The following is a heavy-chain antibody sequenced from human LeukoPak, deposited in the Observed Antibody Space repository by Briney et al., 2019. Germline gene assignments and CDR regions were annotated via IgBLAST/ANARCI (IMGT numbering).Heavy chain of an antibody. CDR3: ARGRTRWLQLSYFDY. V-gene: IGHV4-34*01. D-gene: IGHD5-24*01. CDR2: INHSGST. CDR1: GGSFSGYY. Sequence: SETLSLTCAVYGGSFSGYYLSWIRQPPGKGLEWIGEINHSGSTNYNPSLKSRVTISVDTSKNQFSLKLSSVTAADTAVYYCARGRTRWLQLSYFDYWGQGTLVTVSS. J-gene: IGHJ4*02.